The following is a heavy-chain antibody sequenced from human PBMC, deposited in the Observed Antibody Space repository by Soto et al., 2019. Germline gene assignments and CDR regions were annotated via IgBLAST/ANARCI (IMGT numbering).Heavy chain of an antibody. CDR3: ARRTAYGSGSYLYYSYGLDV. CDR1: GFRFRGYA. V-gene: IGHV3-23*01. Sequence: LRRSCAASGFRFRGYAMTWVRQSPRKGLEWVSGMSGSGANIYYADSVKGRFTITRDNSKNTLYLQMNSLRAEDTAVYSCARRTAYGSGSYLYYSYGLDVWGQGTTVTVSS. J-gene: IGHJ6*02. D-gene: IGHD3-10*01. CDR2: MSGSGANI.